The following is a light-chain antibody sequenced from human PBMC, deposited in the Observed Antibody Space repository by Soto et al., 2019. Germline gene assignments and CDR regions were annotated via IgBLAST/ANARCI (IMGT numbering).Light chain of an antibody. Sequence: DIQMTQSPSPLSASVGDIVTITCRARQGISNYLAWYQQKPGKVPKLLMYAASTFQSGVPPRFSGSGSVTEFKLIISSLQPESVATSYCQEYNSAPPTFGPGTKVD. CDR2: AAS. V-gene: IGKV1-27*01. CDR1: QGISNY. J-gene: IGKJ3*01. CDR3: QEYNSAPPT.